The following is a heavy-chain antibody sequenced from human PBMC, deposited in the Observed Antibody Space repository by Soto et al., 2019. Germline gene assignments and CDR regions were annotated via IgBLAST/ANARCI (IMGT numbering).Heavy chain of an antibody. Sequence: SETLSLTCAVSGGSISSSNWWSWVRQPPGKGLEWIGEIYHSGSTNYNPSLKSRVTISVDKSKNQFSLKLSSVTAADTAVYYCARETPVIAVAGTSGIAFDIWGQGTMVTVSS. V-gene: IGHV4-4*02. D-gene: IGHD6-19*01. CDR3: ARETPVIAVAGTSGIAFDI. J-gene: IGHJ3*02. CDR1: GGSISSSNW. CDR2: IYHSGST.